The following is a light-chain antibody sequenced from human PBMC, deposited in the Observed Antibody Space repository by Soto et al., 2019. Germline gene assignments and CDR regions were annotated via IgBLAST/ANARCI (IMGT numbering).Light chain of an antibody. J-gene: IGKJ4*01. V-gene: IGKV3D-20*02. CDR2: DAS. CDR3: QQSSNWAVVT. CDR1: QSVSNSY. Sequence: EIVLTQSPGTLSLSPGERATLSCRASQSVSNSYLACYQQKPGQAPRLLIYDASYRATGIPDRLSGSGSGTNFTLTISSLVHPEYAVYYCQQSSNWAVVTFGAGTKVDIK.